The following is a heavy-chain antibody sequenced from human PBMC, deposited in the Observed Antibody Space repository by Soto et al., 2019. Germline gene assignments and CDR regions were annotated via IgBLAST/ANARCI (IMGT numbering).Heavy chain of an antibody. CDR3: ARSHSHYYDSSGYGAWVS. CDR1: GGSISSGGYS. D-gene: IGHD3-22*01. Sequence: SETLSLTCAVSGGSISSGGYSWSWIRQPPGKGLEWIGYIYHSGSTYYNPSLKSRVTISVDRSKNQFSLKLSSVTAADTAVYYCARSHSHYYDSSGYGAWVSWGQGTLVTVSS. CDR2: IYHSGST. J-gene: IGHJ5*02. V-gene: IGHV4-30-2*01.